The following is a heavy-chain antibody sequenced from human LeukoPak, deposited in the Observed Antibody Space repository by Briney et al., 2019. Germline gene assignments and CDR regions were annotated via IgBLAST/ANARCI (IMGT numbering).Heavy chain of an antibody. Sequence: SETLSLTCTVSGGSVSSGSYYWSWIRQPPGKGLEWIGEINHSGSTNYNPSLKSRVTISVDTSKNQFSLKLSSVTAADTAVYYCARVELHPTGDAFDIWGQGTMVTVSS. V-gene: IGHV4-61*01. CDR1: GGSVSSGSYY. CDR2: INHSGST. CDR3: ARVELHPTGDAFDI. J-gene: IGHJ3*02. D-gene: IGHD1-7*01.